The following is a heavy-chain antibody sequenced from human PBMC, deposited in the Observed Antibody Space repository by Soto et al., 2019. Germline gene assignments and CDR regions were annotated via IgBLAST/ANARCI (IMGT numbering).Heavy chain of an antibody. CDR2: IYYSGST. V-gene: IGHV4-31*03. D-gene: IGHD6-13*01. CDR1: GGSISSGGYY. CDR3: ARVKVYSSSWTAYDAFDI. J-gene: IGHJ3*02. Sequence: SATLYLTCTVSGGSISSGGYYWSWIRQHPGKGLEWIGYIYYSGSTYYNPSLKSRVTISVDTSKNQFSLKLSSVTAADTAVYYCARVKVYSSSWTAYDAFDIWGQGTMVTVSS.